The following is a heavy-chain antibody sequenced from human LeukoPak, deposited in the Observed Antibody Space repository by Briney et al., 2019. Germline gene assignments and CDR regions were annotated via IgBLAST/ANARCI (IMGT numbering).Heavy chain of an antibody. D-gene: IGHD3-10*01. CDR2: INAGNGNT. J-gene: IGHJ4*02. CDR1: GYTFTSYA. Sequence: GASVKVSCKASGYTFTSYAMHWVRQAPGQRLEWMGWINAGNGNTKYSQKFQGRVTITRDTSASTAYMELSSLRSEDTAVYYCARGLRAKPMVRGVNWGYYFDYWGQGTLVTVSS. CDR3: ARGLRAKPMVRGVNWGYYFDY. V-gene: IGHV1-3*01.